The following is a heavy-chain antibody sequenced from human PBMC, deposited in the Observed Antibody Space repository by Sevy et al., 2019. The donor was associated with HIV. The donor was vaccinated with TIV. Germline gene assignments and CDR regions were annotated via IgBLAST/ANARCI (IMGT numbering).Heavy chain of an antibody. V-gene: IGHV3-9*03. CDR3: ARAQGYCVVERCYGGSVNAFDF. CDR2: ISWNSGAC. D-gene: IGHD2-15*01. J-gene: IGHJ3*01. Sequence: GGSLRLSCAGSGFTFGDYAMHWVRQVPGKGLEWVAGISWNSGACDHADAVSGRLTISRANAKGSLYLQMNSLRLADLALYYLARAQGYCVVERCYGGSVNAFDFWGQGTMVTVSS. CDR1: GFTFGDYA.